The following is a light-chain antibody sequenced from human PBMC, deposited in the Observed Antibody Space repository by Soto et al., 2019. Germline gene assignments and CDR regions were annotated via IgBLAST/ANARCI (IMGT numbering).Light chain of an antibody. CDR3: QQSYSTLSLT. CDR2: AAS. J-gene: IGKJ4*01. CDR1: QGISSY. Sequence: AIRMTQSPSSLSASTGDRVTITCRASQGISSYLAWYQQKPGKAPKLLIYAASTLQSGVPSRFSGSGSGTDFTLTISSLQPEDFATYYCQQSYSTLSLTFGGGTKVDIK. V-gene: IGKV1-8*01.